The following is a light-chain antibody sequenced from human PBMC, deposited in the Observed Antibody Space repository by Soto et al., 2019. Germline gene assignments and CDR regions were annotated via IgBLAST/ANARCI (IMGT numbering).Light chain of an antibody. V-gene: IGKV1-12*01. J-gene: IGKJ2*01. CDR2: AAS. CDR3: HQAHSFPHT. CDR1: QDISTW. Sequence: DIQMTQSPSSVSASVGDRVTITCRASQDISTWIAWYQQKTRKAPKLLIFAASTLQSGVPTRFSGSRSGRDFTLTISSLQPEDVATSYCHQAHSFPHTFGQGTKLEIK.